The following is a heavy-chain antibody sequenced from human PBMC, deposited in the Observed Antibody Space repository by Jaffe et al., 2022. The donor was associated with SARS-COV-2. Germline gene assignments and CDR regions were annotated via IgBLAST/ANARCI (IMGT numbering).Heavy chain of an antibody. D-gene: IGHD2-21*02. CDR2: IYYSGST. Sequence: QLQLQESGPGLVKPSETLSLTCTVSGGSISSSSYYWGWIRQPPGKGLEWIGSIYYSGSTYYNPSLKSRVTISVDTSKNQFSLKLSSVTAADTAVYYCARHRPFVGYCGGDCYWEIDYWGQGTLVTVSS. J-gene: IGHJ4*02. V-gene: IGHV4-39*01. CDR3: ARHRPFVGYCGGDCYWEIDY. CDR1: GGSISSSSYY.